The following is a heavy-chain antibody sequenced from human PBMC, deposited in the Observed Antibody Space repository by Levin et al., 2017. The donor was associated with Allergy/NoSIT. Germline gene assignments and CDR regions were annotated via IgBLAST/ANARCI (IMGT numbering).Heavy chain of an antibody. Sequence: GESLKISCQGSGFSFTSYWITWVRQMPGKGLEWMGRIDPSDSETNYSPPFQGHVPFSADKSISTVFLHWSSLEASDTAMYYCARLPRTNYFGSGSRTFDYWGQGTLVTVSS. D-gene: IGHD3-10*01. CDR3: ARLPRTNYFGSGSRTFDY. V-gene: IGHV5-10-1*01. J-gene: IGHJ4*02. CDR1: GFSFTSYW. CDR2: IDPSDSET.